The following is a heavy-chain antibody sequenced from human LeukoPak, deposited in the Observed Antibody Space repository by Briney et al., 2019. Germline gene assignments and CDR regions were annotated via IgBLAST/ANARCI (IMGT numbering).Heavy chain of an antibody. J-gene: IGHJ5*02. CDR2: ISAYNGNT. Sequence: ASVKVSCKASGYTFTSYGTSWVRQAPGQGLEWMGWISAYNGNTNYAQKLQGRVTMTTDTSTSTAYMELRSLRSDDTAVYYCATNLDYYDSSGYYNWFDPWGQGTLVTVSS. V-gene: IGHV1-18*01. CDR3: ATNLDYYDSSGYYNWFDP. D-gene: IGHD3-22*01. CDR1: GYTFTSYG.